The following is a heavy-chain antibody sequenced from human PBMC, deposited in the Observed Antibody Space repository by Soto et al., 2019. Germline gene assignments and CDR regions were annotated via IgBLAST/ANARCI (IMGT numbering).Heavy chain of an antibody. CDR1: GYTLAELS. CDR2: FDPEDGET. J-gene: IGHJ4*02. Sequence: QVQLVQSGAEVKKPGASVKVSCKVSGYTLAELSMHWVRQAPGKGLEWMGGFDPEDGETIYAQKFQGRVTMTEDTSTDTAYMELSSLRSEDTAVYYCATAFLYCGGDCQIPPYYFDYWGQGTLVTVSS. D-gene: IGHD2-21*02. CDR3: ATAFLYCGGDCQIPPYYFDY. V-gene: IGHV1-24*01.